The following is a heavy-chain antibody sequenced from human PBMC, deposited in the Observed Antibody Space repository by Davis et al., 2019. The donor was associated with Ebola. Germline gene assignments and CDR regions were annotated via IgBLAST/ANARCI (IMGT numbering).Heavy chain of an antibody. D-gene: IGHD3-22*01. CDR3: AKGGNVGYYYDSSGDY. CDR1: GFTFSSYS. J-gene: IGHJ4*02. V-gene: IGHV3-48*01. CDR2: ISSSSSTI. Sequence: GGSLRLSCAASGFTFSSYSMNWVRQAPGKGLEWVSYISSSSSTIYYADSVKGRFTISRDNSKNTLYLQMNSLRAEDTAVYYCAKGGNVGYYYDSSGDYWGQGTLVTVSS.